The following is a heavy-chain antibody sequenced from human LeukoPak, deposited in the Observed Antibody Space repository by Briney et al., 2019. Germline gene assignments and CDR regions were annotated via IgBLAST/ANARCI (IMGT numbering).Heavy chain of an antibody. D-gene: IGHD3-3*01. CDR1: GYTFTSYT. J-gene: IGHJ4*02. V-gene: IGHV1-3*01. Sequence: GASVKVSCKASGYTFTSYTMHWVRQAPGQRLEWMGWSNAGNGNTSYAQKLQGRVTMTTDTSTSTAYMELRSLRSDDTAVYYCARDLRAYYDFWSGLNSDDYWGQGTLVTVSS. CDR3: ARDLRAYYDFWSGLNSDDY. CDR2: SNAGNGNT.